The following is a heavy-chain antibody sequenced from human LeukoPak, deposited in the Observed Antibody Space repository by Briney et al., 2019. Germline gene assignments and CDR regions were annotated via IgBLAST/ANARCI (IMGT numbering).Heavy chain of an antibody. J-gene: IGHJ4*02. CDR3: AKGHYDILTGLPWD. CDR1: GFTFSSYA. CDR2: ISWNSGSI. D-gene: IGHD3-9*01. Sequence: PGGSLRLSCAASGFTFSSYAMNWVRQAPGKGLEWVSGISWNSGSIGYADSVKGRFTISRDNAKNSLYLQMNSLRAEDMALYYCAKGHYDILTGLPWDWGQGTLVTVSS. V-gene: IGHV3-9*03.